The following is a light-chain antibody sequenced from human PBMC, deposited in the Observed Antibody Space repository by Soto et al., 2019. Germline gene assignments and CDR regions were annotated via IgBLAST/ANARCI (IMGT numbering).Light chain of an antibody. CDR3: QQYNSLPWT. Sequence: DIQMTQPPSTLSGSVGDRVTSTCRVSQSISNWLGWYQQKPGKAPKLLIYKASSLESGVPSRFSGSGSGTDFTLTINRLQPDDFATYYCQQYNSLPWTFGQGTKVDIK. J-gene: IGKJ1*01. V-gene: IGKV1-5*03. CDR2: KAS. CDR1: QSISNW.